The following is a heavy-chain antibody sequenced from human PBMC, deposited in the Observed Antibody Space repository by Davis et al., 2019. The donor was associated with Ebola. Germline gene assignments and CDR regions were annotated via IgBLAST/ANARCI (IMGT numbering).Heavy chain of an antibody. CDR3: VRGWGRSGLDV. V-gene: IGHV6-1*01. CDR1: GDSASINSGG. J-gene: IGHJ6*02. CDR2: TYYTSKWYN. Sequence: HSQTLSLTCAISGDSASINSGGWNWIRQSPSGGLEWLGRTYYTSKWYNDYAPSLRGRITINPDTSKNQLSLQLNSVTPEDTAVYYCVRGWGRSGLDVWGQGTTVTVSS. D-gene: IGHD3-16*01.